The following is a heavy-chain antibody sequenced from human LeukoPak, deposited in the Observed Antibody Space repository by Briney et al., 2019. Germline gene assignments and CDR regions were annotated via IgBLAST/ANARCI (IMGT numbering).Heavy chain of an antibody. CDR3: ARSMPSSWYGFDY. D-gene: IGHD6-13*01. V-gene: IGHV3-21*01. J-gene: IGHJ4*02. CDR1: GFTFSSYS. CDR2: ISSSSSYI. Sequence: PGGSLRLSCAASGFTFSSYSMNWVRQAPGKGLEWVSSISSSSSYIYYADSVKGRFTLSRDNAKNSLYLQMNSLRAEDTAVYYCARSMPSSWYGFDYWGQGTLVTVSS.